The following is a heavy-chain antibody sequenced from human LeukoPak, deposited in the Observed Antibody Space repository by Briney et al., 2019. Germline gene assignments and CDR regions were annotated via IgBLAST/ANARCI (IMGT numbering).Heavy chain of an antibody. Sequence: NPSETLSLTCTVSGGSISSHYWSWIRQPPGKGLEWIGYIYYSGSTNYNPSPKGRVTISVDTSKNQFSLKLSSVTAADTAVYYCARGPAYYDFWSGYSYYYMDVWGKGTTVTVSS. CDR1: GGSISSHY. CDR2: IYYSGST. D-gene: IGHD3-3*01. V-gene: IGHV4-59*11. CDR3: ARGPAYYDFWSGYSYYYMDV. J-gene: IGHJ6*03.